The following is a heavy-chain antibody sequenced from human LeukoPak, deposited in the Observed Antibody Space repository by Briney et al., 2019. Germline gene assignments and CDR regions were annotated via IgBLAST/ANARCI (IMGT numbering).Heavy chain of an antibody. J-gene: IGHJ3*01. V-gene: IGHV3-9*02. Sequence: GGSLRLSCAASGFTSEDYAMHCVRQAPGKGLEGVAGFSWRAGMIGYADSVKGRFTISRDSAKSSLYPQMNSLRAEDTAFYYCAKVIHSGWFRGAFDFWGQGTMVTVSS. CDR3: AKVIHSGWFRGAFDF. D-gene: IGHD6-19*01. CDR1: GFTSEDYA. CDR2: FSWRAGMI.